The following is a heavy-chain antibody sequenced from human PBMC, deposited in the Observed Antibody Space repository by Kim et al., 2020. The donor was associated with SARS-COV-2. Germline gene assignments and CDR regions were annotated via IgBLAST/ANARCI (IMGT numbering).Heavy chain of an antibody. D-gene: IGHD3-16*01. CDR3: ARKKKGGGFDP. Sequence: SETLSLTCTVSGGSISSSSYYWGWIRQPPGKGLEWIGSIYYSGSTYYNPSLKSRVTISVDTSKNQFSLKLSSVTAADTAVYYCARKKKGGGFDPWGQGTLVTVSS. CDR1: GGSISSSSYY. CDR2: IYYSGST. V-gene: IGHV4-39*01. J-gene: IGHJ5*02.